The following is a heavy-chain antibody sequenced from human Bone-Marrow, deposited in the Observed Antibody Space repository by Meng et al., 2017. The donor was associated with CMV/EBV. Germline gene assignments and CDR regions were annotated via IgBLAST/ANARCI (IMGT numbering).Heavy chain of an antibody. CDR2: IGTAGDT. Sequence: GGSLRLSCAASGFTFSSYDMHWVRHATGKGLEWVSAIGTAGDTYYPGSVKGRFTISRESAKNSLYLQMNSLRAGDTAVYYCARVGQSLYGMDVWGQGTTVTVSS. J-gene: IGHJ6*02. V-gene: IGHV3-13*01. CDR3: ARVGQSLYGMDV. D-gene: IGHD3-16*01. CDR1: GFTFSSYD.